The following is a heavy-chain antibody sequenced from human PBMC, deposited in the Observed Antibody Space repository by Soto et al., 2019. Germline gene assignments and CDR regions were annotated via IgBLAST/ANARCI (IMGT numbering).Heavy chain of an antibody. D-gene: IGHD6-6*01. CDR3: AKDIGRAARLYYSDY. CDR1: GFTFDDYT. Sequence: GGSLRLSCAASGFTFDDYTMHWVRQAPGKGLEWVSLISWDGGSTYYADSVKGRFTISRDNSINSLYLQMNSLRTEDTALYYCAKDIGRAARLYYSDYWGQGTLVTGSS. J-gene: IGHJ4*02. V-gene: IGHV3-43*01. CDR2: ISWDGGST.